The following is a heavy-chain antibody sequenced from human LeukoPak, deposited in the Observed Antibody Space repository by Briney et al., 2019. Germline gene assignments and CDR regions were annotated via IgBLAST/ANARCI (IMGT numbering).Heavy chain of an antibody. D-gene: IGHD3-3*01. CDR3: ALRRLGSFDY. Sequence: GGSLRLSCAASGFTFDDYAMPWVRHAPGKGLEWVSGISWNSGSIGYADSVKGRFTISRDNAKNSLYLQMNSLRAEDTALYYCALRRLGSFDYWGQGTLVTVSS. V-gene: IGHV3-9*01. CDR2: ISWNSGSI. CDR1: GFTFDDYA. J-gene: IGHJ4*02.